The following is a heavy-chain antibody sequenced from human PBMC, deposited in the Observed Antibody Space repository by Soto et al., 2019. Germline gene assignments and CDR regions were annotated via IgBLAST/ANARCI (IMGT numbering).Heavy chain of an antibody. CDR3: AKDSWAVADSRAFDI. CDR1: GFTFDDYA. Sequence: EVQLVESGGGLVQPGRSLRLSCAASGFTFDDYAMHWVRQAPGKGLEWVSGISWNSGSIGYADSVKGRFTISRDNAKNSRYLQMNSLRAEDTALYYCAKDSWAVADSRAFDIWGQGTMVTVSS. CDR2: ISWNSGSI. D-gene: IGHD6-19*01. J-gene: IGHJ3*02. V-gene: IGHV3-9*01.